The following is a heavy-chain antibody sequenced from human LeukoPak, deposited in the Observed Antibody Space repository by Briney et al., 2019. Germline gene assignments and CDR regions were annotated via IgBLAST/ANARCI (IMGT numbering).Heavy chain of an antibody. Sequence: GGSLRLSCAASGFTFSSYWMSWVRQAPGKGLEWVANIKQDGSEKYYVDSVKGRFTISRDNAKNSLYPQMNSLRAEDTAVYYCARVGTTMIKVAWFDPWGQGTLVTVSS. V-gene: IGHV3-7*01. J-gene: IGHJ5*02. CDR1: GFTFSSYW. CDR3: ARVGTTMIKVAWFDP. D-gene: IGHD3-22*01. CDR2: IKQDGSEK.